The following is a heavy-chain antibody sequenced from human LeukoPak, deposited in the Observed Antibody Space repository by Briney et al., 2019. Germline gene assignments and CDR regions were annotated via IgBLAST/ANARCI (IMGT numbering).Heavy chain of an antibody. CDR3: ARAEDWMITFGGVRFGY. J-gene: IGHJ4*02. V-gene: IGHV1-2*02. Sequence: ASVKVSCKASGGTFSSYAISWVRQAPGQGLEWMGGINPNSGGTSFAQKFQGRVTMTRDTSISTAYMELSSLRSEDTAVYYCARAEDWMITFGGVRFGYWGQGTLVTVSS. CDR2: INPNSGGT. D-gene: IGHD3-16*01. CDR1: GGTFSSYA.